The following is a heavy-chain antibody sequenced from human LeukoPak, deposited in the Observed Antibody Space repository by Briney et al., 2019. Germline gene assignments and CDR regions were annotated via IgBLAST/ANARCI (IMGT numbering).Heavy chain of an antibody. Sequence: SGPTLVNPTQTLTRTCTFSGFSLSTSGVGVGWIRQPPGKALEWLALIYWDDDKRYSPSLKSRLTITQDPSKNQVALTMTNLDPVDTATYYCAHRPPRFPVVVFDCWGQGALVTVSS. V-gene: IGHV2-5*02. D-gene: IGHD3-22*01. J-gene: IGHJ4*02. CDR1: GFSLSTSGVG. CDR3: AHRPPRFPVVVFDC. CDR2: IYWDDDK.